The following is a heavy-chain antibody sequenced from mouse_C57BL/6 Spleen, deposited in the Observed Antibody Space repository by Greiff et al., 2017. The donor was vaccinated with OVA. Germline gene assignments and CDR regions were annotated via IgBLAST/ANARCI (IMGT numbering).Heavy chain of an antibody. J-gene: IGHJ4*01. Sequence: LQESGAELVRPGASVTLSCKASGYTFTDYEMHWVKQTPVHGLEWIGAIDPETGGTAYNQKFKGKAILTADKSSSTAYMELRSLTSEDSAVYYCTRGNGYYAMDYWGQGTSVTVSS. CDR2: IDPETGGT. D-gene: IGHD2-1*01. V-gene: IGHV1-15*01. CDR1: GYTFTDYE. CDR3: TRGNGYYAMDY.